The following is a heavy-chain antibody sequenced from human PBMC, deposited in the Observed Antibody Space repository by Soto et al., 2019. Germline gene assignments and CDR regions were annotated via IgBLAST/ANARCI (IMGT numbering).Heavy chain of an antibody. J-gene: IGHJ4*02. V-gene: IGHV4-30-4*01. CDR2: IYYSGST. CDR1: GGSISSGDYY. Sequence: QVQLQESGPGLVKPSQTLSLTCTVSGGSISSGDYYWSWVRQPPGQGLEWIGYIYYSGSTYYNRSLKSRVTISVDTSTNQFSLKLSSVTAADTAVYYCARGYSYGKRGGWLQLFHFDYWGQGTLVTVSS. D-gene: IGHD5-18*01. CDR3: ARGYSYGKRGGWLQLFHFDY.